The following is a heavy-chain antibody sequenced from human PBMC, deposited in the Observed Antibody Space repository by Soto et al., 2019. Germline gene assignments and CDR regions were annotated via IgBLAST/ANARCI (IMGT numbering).Heavy chain of an antibody. D-gene: IGHD1-7*01. V-gene: IGHV3-30*18. Sequence: SLRLSCASSGFTFSSYGMHWVRQAPGKGLEWVAVISYDGSNKYYADSVKGRFTISRDNSKNTLYLQMNSLRAEDTAVYYCAKDPSGRLGITGTSRGSYYFDYWGQGTLVTVSS. CDR2: ISYDGSNK. CDR3: AKDPSGRLGITGTSRGSYYFDY. CDR1: GFTFSSYG. J-gene: IGHJ4*02.